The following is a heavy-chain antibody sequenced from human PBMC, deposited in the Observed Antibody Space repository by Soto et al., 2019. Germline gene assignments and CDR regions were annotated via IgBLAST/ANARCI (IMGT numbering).Heavy chain of an antibody. D-gene: IGHD4-17*01. CDR3: ARISSYYGDTYYFDY. CDR2: IIPIFGTA. CDR1: GGTFSSYA. Sequence: SVKVSCKASGGTFSSYAISWVRQAPGQGLEWMGGIIPIFGTANYAQKFQGRVTITADESTSTAYMELSSLRSEDTAVYYCARISSYYGDTYYFDYWGQGTLVTVSS. J-gene: IGHJ4*02. V-gene: IGHV1-69*13.